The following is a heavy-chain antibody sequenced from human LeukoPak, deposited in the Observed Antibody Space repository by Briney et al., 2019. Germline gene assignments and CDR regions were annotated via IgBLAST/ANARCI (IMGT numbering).Heavy chain of an antibody. CDR3: AKEWDIWVGTNAFDI. Sequence: GGSLRLSCAASGFTFRSYWMHWVRQDAGKGLVWVSHMNGDGSSTTYADSVKGRFTISRDNAKNTLYLQMNSLRAEDTAVYYCAKEWDIWVGTNAFDIWGQGTMVTVSS. D-gene: IGHD1-26*01. CDR2: MNGDGSST. J-gene: IGHJ3*02. CDR1: GFTFRSYW. V-gene: IGHV3-74*01.